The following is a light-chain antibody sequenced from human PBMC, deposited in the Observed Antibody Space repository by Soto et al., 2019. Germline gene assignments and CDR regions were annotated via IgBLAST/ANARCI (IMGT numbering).Light chain of an antibody. V-gene: IGLV2-8*01. CDR3: SSYAGINNLV. CDR2: EVT. CDR1: RSDVGRYTY. Sequence: QSVLTQPPSASGSPGQSVTSSCTGTRSDVGRYTYVSWYQQHPGKAPKLMIYEVTRRPSGVPDRFSGSKSGNTASLTVSGLQAEDEADYYCSSYAGINNLVFGGGTKVTVL. J-gene: IGLJ2*01.